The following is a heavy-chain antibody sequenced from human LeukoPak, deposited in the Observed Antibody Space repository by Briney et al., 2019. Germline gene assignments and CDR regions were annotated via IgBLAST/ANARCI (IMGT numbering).Heavy chain of an antibody. J-gene: IGHJ6*02. V-gene: IGHV3-21*01. CDR3: ARGQTIFGVDPGYYYYGMDV. CDR2: ISSSSSYI. Sequence: PGGSLRLSCAASGFTFSSYSMNWVRQAPGKGLEWVSSISSSSSYIYYADSVKGRFTISRDNAKNSLYLQMNSLRAEDTAVYYCARGQTIFGVDPGYYYYGMDVWGQGTTVTVSS. CDR1: GFTFSSYS. D-gene: IGHD3-3*01.